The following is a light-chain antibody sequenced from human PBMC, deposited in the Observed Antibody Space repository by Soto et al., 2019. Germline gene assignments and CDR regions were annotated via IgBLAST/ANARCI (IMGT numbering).Light chain of an antibody. Sequence: EIVMTQSPATLSVSPGGTATLSCRASQSISDTLAWYQQKPGQAPRLLIYVASRRATGFPDRLSGSGSGTDFTLTISSLQSEDFAVYYCQKYDNWPWTCGQGTKVDIK. CDR2: VAS. CDR3: QKYDNWPWT. J-gene: IGKJ1*01. V-gene: IGKV3-15*01. CDR1: QSISDT.